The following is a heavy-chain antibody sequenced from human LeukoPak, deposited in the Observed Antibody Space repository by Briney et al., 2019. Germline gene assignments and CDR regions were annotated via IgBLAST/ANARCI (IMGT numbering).Heavy chain of an antibody. CDR1: GYTFTGYY. V-gene: IGHV1-2*02. Sequence: ASVTVSCTTSGYTFTGYYIHWVRQAPGQGLEWMGWINPNSGGTNYAQNFQGRVTMTRDTSISTAYMELSRLRSDDTAVYYCVRDDVSPWGQGTLVTVSS. CDR2: INPNSGGT. CDR3: VRDDVSP. J-gene: IGHJ5*02.